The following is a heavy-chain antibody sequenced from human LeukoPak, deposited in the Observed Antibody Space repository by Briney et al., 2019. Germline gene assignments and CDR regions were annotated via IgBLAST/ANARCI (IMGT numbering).Heavy chain of an antibody. CDR3: ARDRAPYSGYNY. Sequence: PSETLSLTCTVSGDSISNYYWSWIRQPAGKGLEWIGHIYTSGSTNYNPSLKSRVTISVDTSKNQFSLKLSSVTAADTAVHYCARDRAPYSGYNYWGQGTLVTVSS. CDR2: IYTSGST. CDR1: GDSISNYY. D-gene: IGHD5-12*01. J-gene: IGHJ4*02. V-gene: IGHV4-4*07.